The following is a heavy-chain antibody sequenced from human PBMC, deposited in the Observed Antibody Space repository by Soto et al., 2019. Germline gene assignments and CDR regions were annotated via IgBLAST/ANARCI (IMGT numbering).Heavy chain of an antibody. V-gene: IGHV4-39*01. CDR3: ARPHCSSSNCPNWFDP. CDR1: GGSISGSSYY. Sequence: QVQLQESGPGLVKPSETLSLTCTVSGGSISGSSYYWGWIRQPPGKGLEWIGSIHYTETTYYNPSFKSRFTISVDTSKNQLFLKLSSVTAADTAVYYCARPHCSSSNCPNWFDPWGQGTLVTVSS. J-gene: IGHJ5*02. CDR2: IHYTETT. D-gene: IGHD2-2*01.